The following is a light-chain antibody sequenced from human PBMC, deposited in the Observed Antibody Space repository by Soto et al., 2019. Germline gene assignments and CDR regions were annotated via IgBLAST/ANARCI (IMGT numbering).Light chain of an antibody. Sequence: QSVLTQPPSVSEAPGQRVTISCTGSSSNIGAGYDVHWYQQLPGTAPKLLIYGNSNRPSGVPDRFSGSKSGTSASLAITGLQAEDEADYYCQSYDSSLSVVFGGGTNLTVL. CDR1: SSNIGAGYD. CDR3: QSYDSSLSVV. CDR2: GNS. J-gene: IGLJ2*01. V-gene: IGLV1-40*01.